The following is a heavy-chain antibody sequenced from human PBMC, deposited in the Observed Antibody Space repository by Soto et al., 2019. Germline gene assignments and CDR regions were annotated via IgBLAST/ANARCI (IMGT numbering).Heavy chain of an antibody. V-gene: IGHV6-1*01. CDR1: GDSVSSNSAA. J-gene: IGHJ6*02. CDR3: AGGYRWRHCGLDV. CDR2: TYYRSEGYN. D-gene: IGHD2-8*02. Sequence: SQTLSLTCAIPGDSVSSNSAAPNWIRQSPSRGLEWLGRTYYRSEGYNDYAVYVKSRITSNPDTSKIQFSLQLNSVTAEDTAVYYCAGGYRWRHCGLDVWGQGTTVTVSS.